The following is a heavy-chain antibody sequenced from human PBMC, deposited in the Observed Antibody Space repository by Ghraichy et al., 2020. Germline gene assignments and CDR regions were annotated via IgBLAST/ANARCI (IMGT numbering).Heavy chain of an antibody. J-gene: IGHJ4*02. CDR2: ISNSGGDI. Sequence: GSLNISCAASGFSFNKYTMNWVRQAPGRGLEWVASISNSGGDIYYIDSVKGRFTISRDNAKNSLYLQMNGLRADDTALYYCAKDWGALAYCSGGTCYGYPYDSWGQGALVTVSS. V-gene: IGHV3-21*06. CDR3: AKDWGALAYCSGGTCYGYPYDS. D-gene: IGHD2-15*01. CDR1: GFSFNKYT.